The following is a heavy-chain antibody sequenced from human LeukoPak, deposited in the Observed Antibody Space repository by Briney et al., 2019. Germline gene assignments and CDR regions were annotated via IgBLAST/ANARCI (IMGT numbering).Heavy chain of an antibody. D-gene: IGHD2-15*01. V-gene: IGHV1-69*01. CDR2: IIPIFGTA. Sequence: GSSVKVSCKASGGAFSSYAISWVRQAPGQGFEWMGGIIPIFGTANYAQKFQGRVTITADEFTRTAYMELRSLRFEDTAVYYCARDAGYCSGGSCYSEWGQGTLVTVSS. J-gene: IGHJ4*02. CDR1: GGAFSSYA. CDR3: ARDAGYCSGGSCYSE.